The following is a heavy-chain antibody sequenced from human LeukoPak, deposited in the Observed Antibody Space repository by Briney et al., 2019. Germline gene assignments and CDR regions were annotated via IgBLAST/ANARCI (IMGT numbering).Heavy chain of an antibody. CDR1: GYSISSGYY. Sequence: PSETLSLTCAVSGYSISSGYYWGWIRQPPGKGLEWIGSIYHSGSTYYNPSLKSRVTISVDTSKNQFSLKLSSVTAADTAVYYCARRSSTSCYTCAWFDPWGQGTLVTVPS. CDR3: ARRSSTSCYTCAWFDP. D-gene: IGHD2-2*02. CDR2: IYHSGST. J-gene: IGHJ5*02. V-gene: IGHV4-38-2*01.